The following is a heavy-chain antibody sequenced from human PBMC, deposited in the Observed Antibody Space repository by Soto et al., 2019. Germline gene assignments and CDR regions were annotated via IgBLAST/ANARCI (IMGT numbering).Heavy chain of an antibody. V-gene: IGHV3-21*01. CDR3: ARDRGSSSPPRFDP. Sequence: LRLSCAASGFTFSSYSMNWVRQAPGKGLEWVSSISSSSSYIYYADSVKGRSTISRDNAKNSLYLQMNSLRAEDTAVYYCARDRGSSSPPRFDPWGQGTLVTVSS. CDR2: ISSSSSYI. D-gene: IGHD6-13*01. CDR1: GFTFSSYS. J-gene: IGHJ5*02.